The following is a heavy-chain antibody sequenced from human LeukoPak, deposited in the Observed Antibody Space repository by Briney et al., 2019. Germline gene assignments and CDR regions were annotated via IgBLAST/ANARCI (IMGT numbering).Heavy chain of an antibody. V-gene: IGHV1-8*01. CDR2: MNPNSGNT. J-gene: IGHJ4*02. CDR3: ARETDGSGTFDY. CDR1: GYTFTSYD. Sequence: ASVKVSCKASGYTFTSYDINWVRQATGQGLEWMGWMNPNSGNTGYAQKFQGRVTMTRNTSISTAYMELSSPRSEEKAVYYCARETDGSGTFDYWGQGTLVTVSS. D-gene: IGHD3-10*01.